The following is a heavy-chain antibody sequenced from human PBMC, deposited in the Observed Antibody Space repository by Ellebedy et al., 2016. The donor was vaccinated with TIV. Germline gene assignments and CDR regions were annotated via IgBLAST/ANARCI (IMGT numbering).Heavy chain of an antibody. CDR3: AKEIGSSPLFDY. V-gene: IGHV3-23*01. J-gene: IGHJ4*02. CDR2: ISGSGSSR. Sequence: GESLKISCAASGFTFRNYAMSWVRQAPGKGLEWVSGISGSGSSRYYVDSVKVRFTISRDNSKNTLYLQMKSLRGEDTAVYYCAKEIGSSPLFDYWGQGTLVTVSS. CDR1: GFTFRNYA. D-gene: IGHD6-6*01.